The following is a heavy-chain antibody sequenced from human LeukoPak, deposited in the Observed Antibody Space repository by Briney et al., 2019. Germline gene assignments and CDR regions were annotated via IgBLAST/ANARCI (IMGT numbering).Heavy chain of an antibody. CDR2: ISYDGSNK. Sequence: PGGSLRLSCAASGFTFSSYGMHWVRQAPGKGLEWVAVISYDGSNKYYADSVKGRFTISRDNSKNTLCLQMNSLRAEDTAVYYCAKAEYGGNSGLDYWGQGTLVTVSS. J-gene: IGHJ4*02. CDR1: GFTFSSYG. D-gene: IGHD4-23*01. CDR3: AKAEYGGNSGLDY. V-gene: IGHV3-30*18.